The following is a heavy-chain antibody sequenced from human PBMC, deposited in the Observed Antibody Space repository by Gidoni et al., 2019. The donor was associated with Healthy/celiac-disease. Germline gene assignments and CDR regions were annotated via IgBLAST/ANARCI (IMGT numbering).Heavy chain of an antibody. D-gene: IGHD3-10*01. J-gene: IGHJ4*02. CDR1: GFPFSSYA. V-gene: IGHV3-30-3*01. CDR2: ISYDGSNK. CDR3: AREYYGSGSYYDY. Sequence: QVQLVESGGGVVQPGRSLRLSCAASGFPFSSYAMHGVRQAPGKGLEWVAVISYDGSNKYYADSVKGRFTISRDNSKNTLYLQMNSLRAEDTAVYYCAREYYGSGSYYDYWGQGTLVTVSS.